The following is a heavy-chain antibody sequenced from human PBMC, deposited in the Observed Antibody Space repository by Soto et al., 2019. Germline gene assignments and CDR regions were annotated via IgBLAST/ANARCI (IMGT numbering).Heavy chain of an antibody. CDR3: AKGAGAGTGTTIDY. J-gene: IGHJ4*02. V-gene: IGHV3-23*01. CDR1: GFTFSIYG. CDR2: ISGSGGSA. Sequence: EVQLLESGGGLVQPGGSLRLSCASSGFTFSIYGMSWVRQAPGKGLEWVADISGSGGSANYADSVKGRFTVSRDNSKKTVYLQMNSLTVDDTAVYYCAKGAGAGTGTTIDYWGQGTQVTVSS. D-gene: IGHD1-7*01.